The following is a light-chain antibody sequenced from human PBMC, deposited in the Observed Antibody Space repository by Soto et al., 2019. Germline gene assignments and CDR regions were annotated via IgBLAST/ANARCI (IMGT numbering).Light chain of an antibody. V-gene: IGKV3-11*01. Sequence: EIVLTQSPATLSLSPGEGATLSCRASQSVGTFFAWYQQKPGQAPRLLIYDASNRATGIPARFSGSGSGTDFTLTISSLEPEDFAVYYCQQHANWPLTFGGGTKVDIK. CDR2: DAS. CDR1: QSVGTF. J-gene: IGKJ4*01. CDR3: QQHANWPLT.